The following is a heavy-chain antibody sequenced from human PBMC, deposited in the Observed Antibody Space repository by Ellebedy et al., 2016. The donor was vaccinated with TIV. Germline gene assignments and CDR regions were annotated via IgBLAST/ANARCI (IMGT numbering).Heavy chain of an antibody. J-gene: IGHJ4*02. Sequence: ASVKVSXXASGYTFTSYGISWVRQAPGQGLEWMGWISAYNGNTNYAQKLQGRVTTTTDTSTSTAYMELRSLRSDDTAVYYCARNDYGDQYLDYWGQGTLVTVSS. CDR3: ARNDYGDQYLDY. CDR1: GYTFTSYG. D-gene: IGHD4-17*01. CDR2: ISAYNGNT. V-gene: IGHV1-18*01.